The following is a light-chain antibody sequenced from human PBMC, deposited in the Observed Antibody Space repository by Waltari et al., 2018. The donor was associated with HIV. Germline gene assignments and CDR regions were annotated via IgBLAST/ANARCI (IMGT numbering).Light chain of an antibody. CDR2: RND. J-gene: IGLJ2*01. CDR3: VAWDDSLRGVL. CDR1: PSNIGSNY. Sequence: SVLTQPPSASGTPGPRVTIACSGRPSNIGSNYVFWYQHLPGTAPKLLIHRNDQRPSGVPDRFSGSTSGTSASLAISGLRSEDEADYYCVAWDDSLRGVLFGGGTKVAVL. V-gene: IGLV1-47*01.